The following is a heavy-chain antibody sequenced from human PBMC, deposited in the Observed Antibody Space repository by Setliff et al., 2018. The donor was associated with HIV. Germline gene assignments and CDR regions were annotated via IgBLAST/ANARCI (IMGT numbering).Heavy chain of an antibody. Sequence: GGSLRLSCAASGFTFSTYSMNWVRQAPGKGLEWISYISSSSSTIYYADSVKGRFTISRDNAKNSLYLQMNSLRAEDTAVYYCARDLSIDYWGQGTLVTVSS. CDR3: ARDLSIDY. J-gene: IGHJ4*02. CDR2: ISSSSSTI. CDR1: GFTFSTYS. V-gene: IGHV3-48*01.